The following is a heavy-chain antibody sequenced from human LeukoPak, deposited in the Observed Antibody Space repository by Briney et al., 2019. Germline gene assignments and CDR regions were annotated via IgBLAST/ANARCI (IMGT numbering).Heavy chain of an antibody. J-gene: IGHJ4*02. D-gene: IGHD3-10*01. CDR3: AKFSDGSGSYYPLPFDY. CDR2: ISDSGGST. Sequence: GGSLRLSCAASGFTFSSYAMSWVRQAPGKGLEWVSAISDSGGSTYYADSVKGRFTISRDNSKNTLYLQMNSLRAEDTAVYYCAKFSDGSGSYYPLPFDYWGQGTLVTVSS. V-gene: IGHV3-23*01. CDR1: GFTFSSYA.